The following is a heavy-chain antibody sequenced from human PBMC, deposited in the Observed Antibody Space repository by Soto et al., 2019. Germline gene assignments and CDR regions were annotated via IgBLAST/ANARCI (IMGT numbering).Heavy chain of an antibody. CDR1: GFTFSSYA. J-gene: IGHJ4*02. Sequence: QVQLVESGGGVVQPGRSLRLSCAASGFTFSSYAMHWVRQAPGKGLEWVAVISYDGSNKYYADSVKGRFTISRDNSKNALYLQMSGLRAEDTAVYYCARVDSEGDYWGQGTLVTVSS. D-gene: IGHD3-10*01. CDR3: ARVDSEGDY. V-gene: IGHV3-30-3*01. CDR2: ISYDGSNK.